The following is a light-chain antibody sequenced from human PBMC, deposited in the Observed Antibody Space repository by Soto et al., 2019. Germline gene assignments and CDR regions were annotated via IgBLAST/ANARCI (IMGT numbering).Light chain of an antibody. CDR1: QSVSSS. CDR2: DAF. V-gene: IGKV3-11*01. J-gene: IGKJ2*01. Sequence: EIVLTQSPATLSLSPGERATLSCRASQSVSSSLAWYQQQPGQAPRVLIYDAFNRATGIPARFSGSGSGTDFTLTISSLEPEDFAVYYCLQRSNWPYTFGQGTKLEIK. CDR3: LQRSNWPYT.